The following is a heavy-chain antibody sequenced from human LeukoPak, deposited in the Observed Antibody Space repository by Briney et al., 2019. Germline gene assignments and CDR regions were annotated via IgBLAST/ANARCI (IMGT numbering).Heavy chain of an antibody. CDR1: GGSISSYY. CDR2: IYTSGST. D-gene: IGHD3-10*01. V-gene: IGHV4-4*07. Sequence: SETLSLTCTVSGGSISSYYWSWIRQPAGKGLEWIGRIYTSGSTNYNPSLKSRVTMSVDTSKNQFSLKLSSVTAADTAVYYCARVRPYYGSGSYNWFDPWGQGTLVTVSS. CDR3: ARVRPYYGSGSYNWFDP. J-gene: IGHJ5*02.